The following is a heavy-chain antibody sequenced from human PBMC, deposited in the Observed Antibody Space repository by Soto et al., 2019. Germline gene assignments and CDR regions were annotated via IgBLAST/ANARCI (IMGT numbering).Heavy chain of an antibody. V-gene: IGHV3-7*01. J-gene: IGHJ6*03. CDR2: IKQDGSEK. CDR3: ARRGYSYGYDYYYYMDV. CDR1: GFTFVTNW. Sequence: EVQLVESGGGLVHPGGSLRLSCAASGFTFVTNWMGWARQAPGKGREWVANIKQDGSEKYYVDSVKGRFTISRDNAKNSLYLQMNSLRAEDTAVYYCARRGYSYGYDYYYYMDVWGKGTTVTVSS. D-gene: IGHD5-18*01.